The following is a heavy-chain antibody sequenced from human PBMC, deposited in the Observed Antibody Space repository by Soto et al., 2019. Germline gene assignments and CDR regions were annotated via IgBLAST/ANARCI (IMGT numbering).Heavy chain of an antibody. CDR3: AHGEGIVKSIVYFDS. V-gene: IGHV1-24*01. CDR2: FDREDGET. D-gene: IGHD1-26*01. CDR1: GYFLTALS. Sequence: ASVKVSCKVSGYFLTALSIHWVRQAPGKGLEWMGGFDREDGETIYAQKFQGRVTMTEDTSTDSAYMELSSLTSEDTAIYYCAHGEGIVKSIVYFDSWGQGTLVTVS. J-gene: IGHJ4*02.